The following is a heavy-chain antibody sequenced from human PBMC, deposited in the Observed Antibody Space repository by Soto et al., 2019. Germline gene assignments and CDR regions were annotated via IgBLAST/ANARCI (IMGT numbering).Heavy chain of an antibody. CDR1: GFTFSNYV. D-gene: IGHD2-2*01. J-gene: IGHJ4*02. V-gene: IGHV3-23*01. CDR2: ISGSGDTT. Sequence: EVQLLESGGGLVQPGGSLKLSCAASGFTFSNYVMTWVRQAPGKGLEWVSGISGSGDTTYYADSVKGRFTISRDNSNNTLYLQMNSLRAEDTAVYYCAKDRGTSFWVPADYWGQGTLVTVSS. CDR3: AKDRGTSFWVPADY.